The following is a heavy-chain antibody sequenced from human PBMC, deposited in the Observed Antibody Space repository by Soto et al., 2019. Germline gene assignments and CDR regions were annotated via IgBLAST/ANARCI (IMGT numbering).Heavy chain of an antibody. V-gene: IGHV4-39*01. D-gene: IGHD6-13*01. CDR2: IYYSGST. CDR3: VYSSTLGWFDP. J-gene: IGHJ5*02. CDR1: GGSISSSSYY. Sequence: SETLSLTCTVSGGSISSSSYYWGWIRQPPGKGLEWIGSIYYSGSTYYNPSLKSRVTISVDTSKNQFSLNLSSVTAADTAMYYCVYSSTLGWFDPWGQGTQVTVSS.